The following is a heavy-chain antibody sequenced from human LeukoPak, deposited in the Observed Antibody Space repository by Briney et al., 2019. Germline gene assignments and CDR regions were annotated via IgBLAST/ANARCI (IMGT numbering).Heavy chain of an antibody. CDR3: ARVGQGFDY. CDR2: ISSSGSTI. CDR1: GFTFSSYE. Sequence: GGSLRLSCAVSGFTFSSYEMNWVRQAPGKGLEWVSYISSSGSTIYYADSVKGRFTISRDNAKNTRYLQMNSLRAEDTAVYYCARVGQGFDYWGQGTLVTVSS. D-gene: IGHD1-26*01. J-gene: IGHJ4*02. V-gene: IGHV3-48*03.